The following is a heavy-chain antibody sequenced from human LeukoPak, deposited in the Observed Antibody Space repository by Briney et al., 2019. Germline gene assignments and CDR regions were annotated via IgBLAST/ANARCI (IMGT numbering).Heavy chain of an antibody. J-gene: IGHJ4*02. Sequence: GGSLRLSCAASGFTFSSYGMHWVRQAPGKGLEGVAVIWYDGSNKYYADSVKGRFTISRDNSKNTLYLQMNSLRAEDTAVYYCARGSSSSGGFDYWGQGTLVTVSS. CDR2: IWYDGSNK. CDR1: GFTFSSYG. CDR3: ARGSSSSGGFDY. D-gene: IGHD6-6*01. V-gene: IGHV3-33*01.